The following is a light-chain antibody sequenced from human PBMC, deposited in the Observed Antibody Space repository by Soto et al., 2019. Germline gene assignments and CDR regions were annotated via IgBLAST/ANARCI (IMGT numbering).Light chain of an antibody. CDR1: QSVTSTS. CDR3: QHYVTSSIT. J-gene: IGKJ1*01. V-gene: IGKV3-20*01. CDR2: GAS. Sequence: PGERATLYCRASQSVTSTSLAWYQQKPGQAPRLLMYGASSRATGTPDRISGGGSGTDFTLTISRLEPEDFAVYYCQHYVTSSITFGQGTKVDIK.